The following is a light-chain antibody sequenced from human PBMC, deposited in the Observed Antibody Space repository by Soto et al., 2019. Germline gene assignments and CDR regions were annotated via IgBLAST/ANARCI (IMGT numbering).Light chain of an antibody. Sequence: QSALTQPASVSGSPGQSITISCTGTSSDVDDYNYVSWYQQHPGKAPKLIISDVSTRPSGVSSRFSGSKSDTTASLTISGLQAEDEADYYCSSYPSTHTVLFGGGTKLTVL. CDR2: DVS. CDR1: SSDVDDYNY. CDR3: SSYPSTHTVL. V-gene: IGLV2-14*03. J-gene: IGLJ2*01.